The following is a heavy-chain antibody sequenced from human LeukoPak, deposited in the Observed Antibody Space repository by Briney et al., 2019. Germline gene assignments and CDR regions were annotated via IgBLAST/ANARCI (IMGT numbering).Heavy chain of an antibody. CDR2: INHSGST. D-gene: IGHD3-10*01. V-gene: IGHV4-34*01. CDR1: GGSFSGYY. Sequence: SETLSLTCAVYGGSFSGYYWSWIRQPPGKGLEWIGEINHSGSTNYNPSLKSRVTISVDTSKNQFSLMLNSVTAADTAVYYCARDKGQYGSGTRGFTWFDPWGQGTLVTVSS. CDR3: ARDKGQYGSGTRGFTWFDP. J-gene: IGHJ5*02.